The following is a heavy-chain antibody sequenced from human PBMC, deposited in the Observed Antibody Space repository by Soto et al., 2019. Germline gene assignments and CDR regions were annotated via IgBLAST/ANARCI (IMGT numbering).Heavy chain of an antibody. Sequence: QVQLVQSGAEVKKPGASVKVSCKASGYTFTSYGISWVRQDPGQGLEWMGWISAYNGNTNYAQKLQVRVTMTTDTSTSTAYMELRSLRSDDTAVDYCARDRPDIVVVVAATNYYYYGMDVWGQGTTVTVSS. CDR1: GYTFTSYG. J-gene: IGHJ6*02. CDR2: ISAYNGNT. D-gene: IGHD2-15*01. CDR3: ARDRPDIVVVVAATNYYYYGMDV. V-gene: IGHV1-18*04.